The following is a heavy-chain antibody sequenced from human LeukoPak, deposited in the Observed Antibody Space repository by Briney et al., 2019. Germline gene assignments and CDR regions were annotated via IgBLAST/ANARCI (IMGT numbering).Heavy chain of an antibody. J-gene: IGHJ6*03. Sequence: SETLSLTCTVSGGSISSHYWSWIRQPPGKGLEWSGYIYYSGSTNYNPSLKSRVTISVDTSKNQFSLKLSSVTAADTAVYYCARARPDYYYYYMDVWGKGTTVTVSS. CDR3: ARARPDYYYYYMDV. CDR1: GGSISSHY. CDR2: IYYSGST. V-gene: IGHV4-59*11.